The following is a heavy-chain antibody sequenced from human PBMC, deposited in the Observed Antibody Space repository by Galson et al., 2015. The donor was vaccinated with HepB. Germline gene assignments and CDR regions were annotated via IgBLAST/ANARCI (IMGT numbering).Heavy chain of an antibody. CDR2: INHSGST. CDR3: ARGRNGMDV. Sequence: ETLSLTCAVYGGSFSGYYWSWIRQPPGKGLEWIGEINHSGSTNYNPSLKSRVTMSVDTSKNQFSLKLSSVTAADTAVYYCARGRNGMDVWGQGTTVTVSS. CDR1: GGSFSGYY. V-gene: IGHV4-34*01. J-gene: IGHJ6*02.